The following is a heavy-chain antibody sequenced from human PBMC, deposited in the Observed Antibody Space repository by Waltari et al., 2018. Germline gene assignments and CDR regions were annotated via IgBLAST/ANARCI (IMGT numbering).Heavy chain of an antibody. D-gene: IGHD3-16*02. Sequence: QLQLQESGPGLVKPSETLSLTCTVSGGSISSSSYYWGWIRQPPGKGVEWIGRIDFVGSTSDTPSRKSRVTISGDTSKNQFSRKLSSVTAADTAVYYCGALYDYVWGIYRYTPWFDPWGQGTLVTVSS. J-gene: IGHJ5*02. CDR2: IDFVGST. CDR3: GALYDYVWGIYRYTPWFDP. V-gene: IGHV4-39*01. CDR1: GGSISSSSYY.